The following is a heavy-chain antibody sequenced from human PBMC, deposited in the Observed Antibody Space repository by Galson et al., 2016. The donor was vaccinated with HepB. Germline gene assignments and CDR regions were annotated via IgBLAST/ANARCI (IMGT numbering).Heavy chain of an antibody. D-gene: IGHD1-1*01. CDR1: GFTFKTYV. J-gene: IGHJ4*02. CDR3: ARHLRTTRYLDN. CDR2: ISGNSGST. Sequence: SLRLSCAASGFTFKTYVMTWVRQLPGKGPDWVSTISGNSGSTYYADSVKGRFTISRDNSRNTLYLQMNSLRDEDTAVYYCARHLRTTRYLDNWGQGTLVTVSS. V-gene: IGHV3-23*01.